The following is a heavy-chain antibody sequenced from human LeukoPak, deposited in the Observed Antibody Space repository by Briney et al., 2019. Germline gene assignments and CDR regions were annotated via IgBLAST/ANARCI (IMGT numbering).Heavy chain of an antibody. CDR2: ISGSGGST. D-gene: IGHD6-13*01. CDR3: AKAKGVAAHAYYYYGMDV. V-gene: IGHV3-23*01. J-gene: IGHJ6*02. CDR1: GFTVSSND. Sequence: GGSLRLSCAASGFTVSSNDMSWVRQAPGKGLEWVSAISGSGGSTYYADSVKGRFTISRDNSKNTLYLQMNSLRAEDTAVYYCAKAKGVAAHAYYYYGMDVWGQGTTVTVSS.